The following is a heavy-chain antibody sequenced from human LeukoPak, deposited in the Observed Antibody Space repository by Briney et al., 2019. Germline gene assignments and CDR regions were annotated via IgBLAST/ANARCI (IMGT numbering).Heavy chain of an antibody. CDR3: ARDRGLQQLDDYYYYYMDV. D-gene: IGHD6-13*01. CDR2: IYYSGST. CDR1: GGSISSGGYS. V-gene: IGHV4-30-4*07. J-gene: IGHJ6*03. Sequence: SETLSLTCAVSGGSISSGGYSWSWIRQPPGNGLEWIGYIYYSGSTYYNPSLKSRVTISVDTSKNQFSLKLSSVTAADTAVYYCARDRGLQQLDDYYYYYMDVWGKGTTVTISS.